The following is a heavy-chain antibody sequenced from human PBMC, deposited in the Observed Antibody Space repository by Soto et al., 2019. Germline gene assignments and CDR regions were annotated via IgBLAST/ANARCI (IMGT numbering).Heavy chain of an antibody. CDR2: IYYSGST. D-gene: IGHD3-9*01. CDR3: ARHQSRYFDCDFDY. V-gene: IGHV4-59*08. J-gene: IGHJ4*02. Sequence: QVQLQESGPGLVKPSETLSLTCTVSGGSISSYYWSWIRQPPGKGLEWIGYIYYSGSTNYNPSLKSRVTISVDTSKNQFSLKLSSVTAADTAVYYCARHQSRYFDCDFDYWGQGTLVTVSS. CDR1: GGSISSYY.